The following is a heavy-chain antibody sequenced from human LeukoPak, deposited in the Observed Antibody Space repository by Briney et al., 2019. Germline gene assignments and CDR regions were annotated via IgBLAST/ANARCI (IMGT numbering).Heavy chain of an antibody. CDR2: INAVNGNT. Sequence: VASVKVSCKASGYTFTSYAMHWVRQAPGQRLEWMGWINAVNGNTKYSQKFQGRVTITRDTSASTAYMELSSLRSEDTAVYYCARAANIVVVVAATPDWFDPWGQGTLVTVSS. D-gene: IGHD2-15*01. CDR1: GYTFTSYA. V-gene: IGHV1-3*01. CDR3: ARAANIVVVVAATPDWFDP. J-gene: IGHJ5*02.